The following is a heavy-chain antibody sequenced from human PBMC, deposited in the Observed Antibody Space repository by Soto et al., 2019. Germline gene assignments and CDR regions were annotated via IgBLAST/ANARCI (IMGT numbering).Heavy chain of an antibody. D-gene: IGHD5-18*01. CDR2: IKSKTDGGTT. CDR3: TTDSGHAWIQLWLLYY. CDR1: GFTFSNAW. V-gene: IGHV3-15*01. J-gene: IGHJ4*02. Sequence: GGSLRLSCAASGFTFSNAWMSWVRQAPGKGLEWVGRIKSKTDGGTTDYAAPVKGRFTISRDDSKNTLYLQMNSLKTEDTAVYYCTTDSGHAWIQLWLLYYWGQGTLVTVSS.